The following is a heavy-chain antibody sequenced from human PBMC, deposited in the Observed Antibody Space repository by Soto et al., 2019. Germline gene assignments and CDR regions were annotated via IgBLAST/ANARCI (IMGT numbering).Heavy chain of an antibody. V-gene: IGHV4-31*03. Sequence: QLQESGLGLVKTSETLSLTCSVSGGSISGDGSYWAWIRQYPGKGLEWIGYIYYSGTTYYNPSLRSRASISVDTSKSQFSLRLDSVNAADTAIYYCARETKTYCSGGSCNWFDPWGQGILVAVSS. CDR3: ARETKTYCSGGSCNWFDP. CDR2: IYYSGTT. J-gene: IGHJ5*02. CDR1: GGSISGDGSY. D-gene: IGHD2-15*01.